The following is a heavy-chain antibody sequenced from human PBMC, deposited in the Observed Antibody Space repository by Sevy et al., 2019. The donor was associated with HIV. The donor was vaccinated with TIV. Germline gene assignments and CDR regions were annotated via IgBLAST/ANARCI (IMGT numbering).Heavy chain of an antibody. J-gene: IGHJ3*02. CDR1: GGSISSGGYS. D-gene: IGHD3-3*01. CDR2: IYHSGST. V-gene: IGHV4-30-2*01. Sequence: SETLSLTCAVSGGSISSGGYSWSWIRQPPGKGLEWIGYIYHSGSTYYNPSLKSRVTISVDRSKNQFSLKLGSVTAADTAVYYCARAERFLEKRGAFDIWGQGTMVTVSS. CDR3: ARAERFLEKRGAFDI.